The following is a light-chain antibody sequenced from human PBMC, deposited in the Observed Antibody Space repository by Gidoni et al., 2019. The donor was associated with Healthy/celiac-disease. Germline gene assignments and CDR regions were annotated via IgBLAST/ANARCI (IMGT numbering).Light chain of an antibody. CDR1: SLRSYY. V-gene: IGLV3-19*01. J-gene: IGLJ2*01. CDR3: NSRDSSGNHHVV. Sequence: SSELTQDPAVSVDLGQTVRITCQGDSLRSYYASWYQQKPGQAPVLVIYGKNNRPSGIPDRFSGASSGHTASLTISGSQAEDEADYYCNSRDSSGNHHVVFGGGTKLTVL. CDR2: GKN.